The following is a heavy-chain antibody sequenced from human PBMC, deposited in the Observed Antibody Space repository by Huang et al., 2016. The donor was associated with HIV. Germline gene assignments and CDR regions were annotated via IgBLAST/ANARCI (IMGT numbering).Heavy chain of an antibody. D-gene: IGHD6-13*01. J-gene: IGHJ4*02. V-gene: IGHV3-30-3*01. CDR2: ISNYGNNM. CDR3: ARGGILGTSWYRPFDY. CDR1: GFDFSSYA. Sequence: QVQLGESGGGVVQPEKSLRLSCAASGFDFSSYAMNWVRQAPGKGPQLVACISNYGNNMYYSDSVKGRFIISRDNSKNTLYLQMNSLRGEDTAIYYCARGGILGTSWYRPFDYWGQGTLVTVSS.